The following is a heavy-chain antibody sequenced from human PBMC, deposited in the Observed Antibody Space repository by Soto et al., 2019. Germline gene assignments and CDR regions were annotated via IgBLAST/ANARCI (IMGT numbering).Heavy chain of an antibody. Sequence: QVQLVQSGDEVKKSGASVKVSCKAPGYTFSNYGISWVRQAPGQGLEWMGWISGYNGLTAYAQNVQGRVTMTIDTPTTTVFMEMTGLRSNDTAVYYCARDEGIRGFDSWGQGTLVTVSS. CDR3: ARDEGIRGFDS. J-gene: IGHJ4*02. V-gene: IGHV1-18*04. CDR1: GYTFSNYG. D-gene: IGHD3-10*01. CDR2: ISGYNGLT.